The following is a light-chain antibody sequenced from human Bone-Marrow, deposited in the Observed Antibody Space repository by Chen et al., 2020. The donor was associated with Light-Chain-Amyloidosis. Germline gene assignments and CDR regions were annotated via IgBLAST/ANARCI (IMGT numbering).Light chain of an antibody. CDR1: SSDVGRYNL. J-gene: IGLJ1*01. CDR3: CSYGGTDFYI. Sequence: QSALAQPASVSGSPGPSITISCTRTSSDVGRYNLVSWYQHHPGKAPKLMIHEFTKRPSGVSNRFSGSKWGHTASLTLSVLQAEDEADDYCCSYGGTDFYIFGTGTKFTVL. CDR2: EFT. V-gene: IGLV2-23*02.